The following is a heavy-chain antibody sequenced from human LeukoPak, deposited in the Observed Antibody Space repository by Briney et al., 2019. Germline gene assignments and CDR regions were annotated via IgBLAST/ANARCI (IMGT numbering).Heavy chain of an antibody. V-gene: IGHV4-34*01. CDR2: INHSGDI. D-gene: IGHD6-6*01. J-gene: IGHJ3*02. CDR1: GESFSGFY. CDR3: ASDHSSPPRWVAFDI. Sequence: SQTLSLTCGVYGESFSGFYWSWIRQTPGKGLQWIGEINHSGDINYNPSLESRVTISVDTSKNQFSLKLSSVTAADTAVYYCASDHSSPPRWVAFDIWGQGTMVTVSS.